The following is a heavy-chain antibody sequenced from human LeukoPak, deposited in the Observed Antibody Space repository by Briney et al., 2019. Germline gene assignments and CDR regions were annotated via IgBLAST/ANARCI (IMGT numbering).Heavy chain of an antibody. D-gene: IGHD3-3*01. Sequence: PGGSLRLSCAASGITFSTYTRNWVRQAPGKGLEWVSSINSSSTDIYYAYSVKDRFTISGENASKQLYLRMNGLRAEDTAIYSCAGGAEFALFGVDYWGGGTLVSVFS. CDR3: AGGAEFALFGVDY. V-gene: IGHV3-21*01. J-gene: IGHJ4*02. CDR2: INSSSTDI. CDR1: GITFSTYT.